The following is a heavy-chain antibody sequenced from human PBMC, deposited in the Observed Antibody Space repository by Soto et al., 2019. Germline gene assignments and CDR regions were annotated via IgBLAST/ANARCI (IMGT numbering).Heavy chain of an antibody. CDR3: ARLATPWQWHPSGWFDP. J-gene: IGHJ5*02. D-gene: IGHD6-19*01. CDR2: IIPILGIA. V-gene: IGHV1-69*02. Sequence: ASVKVSCKASGGTFSSYTISWVRQAPGQGLEWMGRIIPILGIANYAQKFQGRVTITADKSTSTAYMELSSLRSEDTAVYYCARLATPWQWHPSGWFDPWGQGTLVTVSS. CDR1: GGTFSSYT.